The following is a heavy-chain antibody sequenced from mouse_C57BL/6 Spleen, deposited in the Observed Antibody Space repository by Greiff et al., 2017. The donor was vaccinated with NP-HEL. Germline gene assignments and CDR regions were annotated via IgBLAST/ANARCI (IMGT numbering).Heavy chain of an antibody. CDR1: GYTFTSYW. CDR3: TSYYDYDYAMDY. CDR2: IYPGNSDT. D-gene: IGHD2-4*01. V-gene: IGHV1-5*01. Sequence: EVQLQQSGTVLARPGASVKMSCKTSGYTFTSYWMHWVKQRPGQGLEWIGAIYPGNSDTSYNQKFKGKAKLTAVTSASTAYMELSSLTNEDSAVYYCTSYYDYDYAMDYWGQGTSVTVSS. J-gene: IGHJ4*01.